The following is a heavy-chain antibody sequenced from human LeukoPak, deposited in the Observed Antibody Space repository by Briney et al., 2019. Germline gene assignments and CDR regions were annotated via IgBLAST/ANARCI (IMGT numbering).Heavy chain of an antibody. CDR1: GFTFSSYA. CDR3: ANHVDYGDSFDY. J-gene: IGHJ4*02. V-gene: IGHV3-23*01. D-gene: IGHD4-17*01. Sequence: GGSLRLSCAASGFTFSSYAMSWVRQAPGKGLEWVSAISGSGGSTYYADSVKGRFTISRDNSKNTLYLQMNSLRAEDTAVYYCANHVDYGDSFDYWGQGTLVTVSS. CDR2: ISGSGGST.